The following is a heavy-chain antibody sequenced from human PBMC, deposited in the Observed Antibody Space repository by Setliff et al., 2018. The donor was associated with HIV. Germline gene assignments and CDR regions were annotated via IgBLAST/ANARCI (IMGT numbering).Heavy chain of an antibody. CDR1: GGSFSGNY. Sequence: SETLSLTCAVYGGSFSGNYWSWIRQTPGKGLEWIAEINHSGNTNYNPSLKSRVTISVVASTSHFSLKMTSVTAADTAVYYCARGALSLTMTKLLSFFDCWGQGTQVTAPQ. CDR2: INHSGNT. J-gene: IGHJ4*02. D-gene: IGHD3-22*01. V-gene: IGHV4-34*01. CDR3: ARGALSLTMTKLLSFFDC.